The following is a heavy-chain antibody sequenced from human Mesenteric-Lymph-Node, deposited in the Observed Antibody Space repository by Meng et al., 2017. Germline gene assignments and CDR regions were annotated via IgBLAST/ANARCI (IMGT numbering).Heavy chain of an antibody. CDR3: ARGHSRMSGSYGWFDP. V-gene: IGHV4-4*07. J-gene: IGHJ5*02. CDR2: IYTSGST. CDR1: GDSISGYY. D-gene: IGHD1-26*01. Sequence: SETLSLTCTVSGDSISGYYWSWIRQTAGRGLEWIGRIYTSGSTNYNPSLKSRVTMSIDTSKNQFSLKLNSVTAADTAVYYCARGHSRMSGSYGWFDPWGQGTLVTVSS.